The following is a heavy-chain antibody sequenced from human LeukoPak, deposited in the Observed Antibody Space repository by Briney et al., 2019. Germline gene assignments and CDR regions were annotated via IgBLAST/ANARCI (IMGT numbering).Heavy chain of an antibody. V-gene: IGHV4-59*01. J-gene: IGHJ4*02. CDR2: IYYRGST. CDR1: GGSINNYY. D-gene: IGHD4-17*01. Sequence: SETLSLTCSVSGGSINNYYWSWIRQPPGKGLEWIGYIYYRGSTNYNPSLKSRVTFSVDTSKNQFSLKLNSVTAADTAVYYCARGGDYGDLRYFDYWGQGTLVTVSS. CDR3: ARGGDYGDLRYFDY.